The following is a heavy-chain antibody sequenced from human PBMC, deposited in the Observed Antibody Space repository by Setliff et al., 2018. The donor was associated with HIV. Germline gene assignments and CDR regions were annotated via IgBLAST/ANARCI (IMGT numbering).Heavy chain of an antibody. CDR3: ARGDREQLESIHGGVYFYYMNV. V-gene: IGHV1-69*13. Sequence: SVKVSCKASGGTFSSYVISWVRQAPGQGLEWMGGIIPIFGIADYAQKFQGRVAITADESTSTAYMELRSLRSEDTAVYYCARGDREQLESIHGGVYFYYMNVGGKGTTVTVSS. CDR1: GGTFSSYV. J-gene: IGHJ6*03. D-gene: IGHD6-13*01. CDR2: IIPIFGIA.